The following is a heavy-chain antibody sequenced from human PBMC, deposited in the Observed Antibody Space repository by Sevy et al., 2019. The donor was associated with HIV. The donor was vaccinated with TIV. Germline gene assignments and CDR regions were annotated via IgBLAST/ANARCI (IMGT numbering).Heavy chain of an antibody. V-gene: IGHV3-15*01. J-gene: IGHJ6*02. CDR3: ITDPGYSGYDEEVINYYYYGMDV. D-gene: IGHD5-12*01. CDR1: GFTFSSAW. CDR2: IKSKTDGGSI. Sequence: GGSLRLSCAASGFTFSSAWMSWVRLAPGKGLEWVGRIKSKTDGGSIDYAAPVKARFTISREDSKNTLYLQMNSLKTEETAVYYCITDPGYSGYDEEVINYYYYGMDVWGQGTTVTVSS.